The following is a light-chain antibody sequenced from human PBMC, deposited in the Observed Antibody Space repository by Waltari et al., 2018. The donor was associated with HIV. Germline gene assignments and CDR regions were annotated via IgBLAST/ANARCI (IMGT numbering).Light chain of an antibody. V-gene: IGLV2-11*01. CDR1: TSDVGKFDY. CDR3: CSYAGRDTFVL. Sequence: QYALTPPRSVSGSPGQSVTISCTGSTSDVGKFDYVAWYQYHPAKAPKFMIFDVSKRPSGVPDRFSGSKSGNTASLTISGLQAEDEADYYCCSYAGRDTFVLFGGGTKLTVL. CDR2: DVS. J-gene: IGLJ2*01.